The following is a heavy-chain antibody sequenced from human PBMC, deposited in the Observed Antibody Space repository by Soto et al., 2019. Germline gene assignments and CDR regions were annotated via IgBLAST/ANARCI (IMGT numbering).Heavy chain of an antibody. CDR2: ISTYNGNT. CDR1: GYTFTDYG. V-gene: IGHV1-18*01. Sequence: GASVKVSCKASGYTFTDYGITWVRQAPGQGLERMGWISTYNGNTNYAQKLQGRVTMTTDTSTSTAYMELRSLISDDTAVYYCARDRDSGYYYDSSGYLYTWFDPWGQGTLVTVSS. J-gene: IGHJ5*02. D-gene: IGHD3-22*01. CDR3: ARDRDSGYYYDSSGYLYTWFDP.